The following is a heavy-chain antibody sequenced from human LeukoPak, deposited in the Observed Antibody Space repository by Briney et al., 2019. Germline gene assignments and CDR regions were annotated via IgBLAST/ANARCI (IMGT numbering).Heavy chain of an antibody. CDR2: IYYSGST. CDR3: ARHEQHYYDSSGYDY. CDR1: GYSISSGFH. Sequence: SETLSLTCTVSGYSISSGFHWGWIRQPPGKGLEWIGYIYYSGSTNYNPSLKSRVTISVDTSKNQFSLKLSSVTAADTAVYYCARHEQHYYDSSGYDYWGQGTLVTVSS. D-gene: IGHD3-22*01. V-gene: IGHV4-38-2*02. J-gene: IGHJ4*02.